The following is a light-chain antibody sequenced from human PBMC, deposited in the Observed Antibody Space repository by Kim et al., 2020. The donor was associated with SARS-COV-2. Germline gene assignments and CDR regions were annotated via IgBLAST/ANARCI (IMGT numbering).Light chain of an antibody. Sequence: EIVMTQSPATLSVSPGERATLSCRASQSFSNNLAWYQQRPGQAPRLLIYGASTRATCIPARFSGSGSGTEFTLTISSLQSEDFAVYYCQQYNKWPPYTFGQGTKLEI. CDR1: QSFSNN. CDR2: GAS. J-gene: IGKJ2*01. V-gene: IGKV3-15*01. CDR3: QQYNKWPPYT.